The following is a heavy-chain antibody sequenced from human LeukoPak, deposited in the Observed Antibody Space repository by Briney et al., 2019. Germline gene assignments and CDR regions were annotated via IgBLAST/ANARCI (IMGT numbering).Heavy chain of an antibody. CDR1: GFTFSSYE. CDR3: AELGITMIGGV. V-gene: IGHV3-48*03. Sequence: SGGSLRLSCAASGFTFSSYEMNWVRQAPGKGLEWVSYISSSGSTIYYADSVKGRFTISRDNAKNSLYLQMNSLGAEDTAVYYCAELGITMIGGVWGKGTTVTIS. D-gene: IGHD3-10*02. J-gene: IGHJ6*03. CDR2: ISSSGSTI.